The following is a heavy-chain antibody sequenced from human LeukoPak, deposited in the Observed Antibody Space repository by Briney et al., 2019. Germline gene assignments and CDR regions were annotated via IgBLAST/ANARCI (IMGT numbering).Heavy chain of an antibody. CDR3: ESTIGAAATY. Sequence: PGGSLRLSCVASGFTFSSKWMHWVRQAPGKGLVWVSTIKPDGSSTTYADSVKGRFTISRDNAKNTLNLQMNSLRAEDTAMYYCESTIGAAATYWGQGILVTVSS. CDR1: GFTFSSKW. CDR2: IKPDGSST. D-gene: IGHD6-13*01. V-gene: IGHV3-74*01. J-gene: IGHJ4*02.